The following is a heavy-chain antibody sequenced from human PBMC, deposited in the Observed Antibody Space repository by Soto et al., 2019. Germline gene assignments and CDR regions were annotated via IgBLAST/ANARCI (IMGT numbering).Heavy chain of an antibody. CDR3: ARAVGAHYYYGMDV. D-gene: IGHD1-26*01. V-gene: IGHV1-2*04. Sequence: GASVKVSCKASGYTFTGYYMHWVRQAPGQGLEWMGWINPNSGGTNYAQKFQGWVTMTRDTSISTAYMELSRLRSDDTAVYYCARAVGAHYYYGMDVWGQGTTVTVSS. CDR2: INPNSGGT. CDR1: GYTFTGYY. J-gene: IGHJ6*02.